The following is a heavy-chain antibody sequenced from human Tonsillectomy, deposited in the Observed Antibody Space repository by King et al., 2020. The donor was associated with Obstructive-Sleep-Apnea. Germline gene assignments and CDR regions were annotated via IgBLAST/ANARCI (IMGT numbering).Heavy chain of an antibody. Sequence: QVQLVESGGGVVQPGRSLRLSCAASGFTFSSYGMDWVRQAPGKGLEWLAIISHDGSNKYYAASVKGRFTISRDNSENTLYLQMNSLRAEDTAVYYCAKQLEYYYGMDVWGQGTTVTVSS. CDR1: GFTFSSYG. CDR3: AKQLEYYYGMDV. CDR2: ISHDGSNK. J-gene: IGHJ6*02. D-gene: IGHD3-3*01. V-gene: IGHV3-30*18.